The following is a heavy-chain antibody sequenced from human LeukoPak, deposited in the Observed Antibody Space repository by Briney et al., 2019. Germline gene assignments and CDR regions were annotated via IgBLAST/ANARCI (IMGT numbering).Heavy chain of an antibody. V-gene: IGHV7-4-1*02. Sequence: GASVKVSCKASGYTFTSSAMNWVRQAPGQGLEWMGWINTNTGNPTYAQGFTGRFVFSLDTSVSTAYLQISSLKAEDTAVYYCARGRITMVRGVINPYYYYYMDVWGKGTTVTVSS. CDR1: GYTFTSSA. J-gene: IGHJ6*03. CDR3: ARGRITMVRGVINPYYYYYMDV. D-gene: IGHD3-10*01. CDR2: INTNTGNP.